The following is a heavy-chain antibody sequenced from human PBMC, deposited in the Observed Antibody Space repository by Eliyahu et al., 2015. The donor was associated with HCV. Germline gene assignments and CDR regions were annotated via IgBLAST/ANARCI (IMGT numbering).Heavy chain of an antibody. CDR3: ARGTGTTTGYYYYYYGMDV. Sequence: QVQLQESGPGLVKPSETLSLTCTVSXGXISSYYWXWIRQPPGKGLEXIGYXYYSGSTNYNPSLKSRVTISVDTSKNQFSLKLSSVTAADTAVYYCARGTGTTTGYYYYYYGMDVWGQGTTVTVSS. J-gene: IGHJ6*02. V-gene: IGHV4-59*01. CDR2: XYYSGST. D-gene: IGHD1-7*01. CDR1: XGXISSYY.